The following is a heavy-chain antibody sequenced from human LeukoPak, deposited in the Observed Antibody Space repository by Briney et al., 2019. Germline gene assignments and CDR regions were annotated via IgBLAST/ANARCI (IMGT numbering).Heavy chain of an antibody. CDR1: GGSIRTYY. V-gene: IGHV4-59*12. Sequence: PSETLSLTCTVSGGSIRTYYWSWIRQPPGKGLEWIGCISYSGSTDYNPSLKSRLTMSVDTSKNQFSLKLSSVTAADTAVYYCERSYYYDSSGYYFHWGQGTLVTVSS. D-gene: IGHD3-22*01. CDR3: ERSYYYDSSGYYFH. J-gene: IGHJ4*02. CDR2: ISYSGST.